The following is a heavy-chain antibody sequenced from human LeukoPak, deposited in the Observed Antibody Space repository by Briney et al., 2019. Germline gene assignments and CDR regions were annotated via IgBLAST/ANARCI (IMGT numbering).Heavy chain of an antibody. V-gene: IGHV4-34*01. CDR3: ARGPPGILFS. D-gene: IGHD2-15*01. J-gene: IGHJ3*01. Sequence: ASETLSLTCTVSGDSINKYFWSWLRQSPGKGLEWIGEINHSGSTNYNPSLKSRVTISVDTSKNQFSLKLSSVTAADTAVYYCARGPPGILFSWGQGTMVTVSS. CDR2: INHSGST. CDR1: GDSINKYF.